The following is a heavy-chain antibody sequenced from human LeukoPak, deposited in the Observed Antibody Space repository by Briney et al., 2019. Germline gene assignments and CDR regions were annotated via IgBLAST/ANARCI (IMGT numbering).Heavy chain of an antibody. D-gene: IGHD3-3*01. CDR2: IYYSGST. V-gene: IGHV4-59*11. J-gene: IGHJ6*03. CDR1: GGSISSHY. Sequence: SETLSLTCTVSGGSISSHYWSWIRQPPGKGLEWIGYIYYSGSTNYNPSLKSRVTISVDTSKNQFSLKLSSVTAAATAVYYCARWGGGYYDFWSGYFSAANYYYMDVWGKGTTVTVSS. CDR3: ARWGGGYYDFWSGYFSAANYYYMDV.